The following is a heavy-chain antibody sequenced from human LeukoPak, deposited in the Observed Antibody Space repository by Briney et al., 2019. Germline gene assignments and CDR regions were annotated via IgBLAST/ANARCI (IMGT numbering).Heavy chain of an antibody. V-gene: IGHV3-64*01. Sequence: GGSLRLTCAASGFNLRSYATHWVRQAPGKGLEHVSAISGDGGTTSYAQSLKGRCTISRDNSRKMAYLQLGGLKTEDMAVYYCARGDTSLGGAFDIWGQGTMVTVSP. CDR2: ISGDGGTT. D-gene: IGHD3-16*01. CDR3: ARGDTSLGGAFDI. CDR1: GFNLRSYA. J-gene: IGHJ3*02.